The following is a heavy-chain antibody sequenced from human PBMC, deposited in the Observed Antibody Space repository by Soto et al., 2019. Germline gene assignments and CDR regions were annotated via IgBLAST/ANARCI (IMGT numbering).Heavy chain of an antibody. CDR2: IYYSGST. CDR1: GGSISSYY. V-gene: IGHV4-59*01. Sequence: QVQLQESGPGLVKPSETLSLTCTVSGGSISSYYWSWIRQPPGKGLEWIGYIYYSGSTNYNPSLKSRVTMSVHTSKNQFALKLSSVTAADTAVYYCARSDGRYWGQGTLVTVSS. CDR3: ARSDGRY. J-gene: IGHJ4*02.